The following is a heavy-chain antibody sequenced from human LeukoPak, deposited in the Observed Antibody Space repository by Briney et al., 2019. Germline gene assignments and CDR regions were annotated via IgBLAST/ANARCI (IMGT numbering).Heavy chain of an antibody. D-gene: IGHD4-17*01. V-gene: IGHV1-69*13. Sequence: GASVKVSCQASGYTFTGHYMYWVRQAPGQGLAWMGGIIPIFGTANYAQKFQGRVTITADESTSTAYMELSSLRSEDTAVYYCAREDYGHYNWFDPWGQGTLVTVSS. CDR3: AREDYGHYNWFDP. CDR1: GYTFTGHY. J-gene: IGHJ5*02. CDR2: IIPIFGTA.